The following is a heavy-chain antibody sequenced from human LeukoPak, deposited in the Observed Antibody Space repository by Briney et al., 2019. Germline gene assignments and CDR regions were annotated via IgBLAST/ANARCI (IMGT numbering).Heavy chain of an antibody. Sequence: ASETLSLTCTVSGGSISSYYWSWIRQPPGKGLEWIGYIYYSGSTNYNPSLKSRVTISVDTSKNQFSLKLSSVTAADTAVYYCARDQGSEYGAVDPWGQGTLVTVSS. D-gene: IGHD4-17*01. J-gene: IGHJ5*02. V-gene: IGHV4-59*12. CDR1: GGSISSYY. CDR2: IYYSGST. CDR3: ARDQGSEYGAVDP.